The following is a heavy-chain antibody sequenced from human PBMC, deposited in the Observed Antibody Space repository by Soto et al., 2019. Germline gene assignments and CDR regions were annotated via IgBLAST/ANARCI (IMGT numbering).Heavy chain of an antibody. CDR2: LYNTGST. V-gene: IGHV4-59*01. D-gene: IGHD2-21*02. Sequence: PSQTLSLSCTVSGGSISRSYWSWIRQPPGKGLEWIGYLYNTGSTIYNPSLKSRVTISVDTSKNQFSLKLDSVTAADTAVYYCARDLWGYCGTDCYPLDVWGQGTTVTVS. CDR3: ARDLWGYCGTDCYPLDV. CDR1: GGSISRSY. J-gene: IGHJ6*02.